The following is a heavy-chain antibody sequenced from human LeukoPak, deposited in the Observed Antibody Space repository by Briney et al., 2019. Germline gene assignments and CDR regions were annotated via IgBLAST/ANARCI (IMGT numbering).Heavy chain of an antibody. V-gene: IGHV3-30-3*01. Sequence: GGSLRLSCAASGFTVSSNYMSWVRQAPGRGLEWVAIISYDGSSKYYADSVKDRFTISRDNSKNTLFLQMNSLRPEDTAVYYCARGGSGSYYYYYYYMDVWGKGTTVTVSS. CDR3: ARGGSGSYYYYYYYMDV. D-gene: IGHD3-10*01. CDR1: GFTVSSNY. J-gene: IGHJ6*03. CDR2: ISYDGSSK.